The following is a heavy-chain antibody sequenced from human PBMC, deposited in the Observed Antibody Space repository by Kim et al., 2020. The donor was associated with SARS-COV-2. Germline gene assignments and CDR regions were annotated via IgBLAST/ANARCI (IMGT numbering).Heavy chain of an antibody. D-gene: IGHD2-15*01. CDR3: AKDATYCSGGSCYDY. Sequence: DSVKGRFTISRDNSKNTLYLQMNSLRAEDTAVYYCAKDATYCSGGSCYDYWGQGTLVTVSS. V-gene: IGHV3-23*01. J-gene: IGHJ4*02.